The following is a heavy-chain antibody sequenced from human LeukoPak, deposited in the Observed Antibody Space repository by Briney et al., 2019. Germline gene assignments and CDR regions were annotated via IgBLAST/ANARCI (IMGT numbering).Heavy chain of an antibody. CDR2: IYNSGST. CDR3: ARGKGYSYGIDY. Sequence: SETLSLTCTVSGGSISSGEHYWSWIRQAPGKGLEWIGHIYNSGSTHYNPSLKSRVTISSDTSKNQFSLKLSSVTAADTAVYYCARGKGYSYGIDYWGQGTLVTVSS. CDR1: GGSISSGEHY. V-gene: IGHV4-30-4*01. D-gene: IGHD5-18*01. J-gene: IGHJ4*02.